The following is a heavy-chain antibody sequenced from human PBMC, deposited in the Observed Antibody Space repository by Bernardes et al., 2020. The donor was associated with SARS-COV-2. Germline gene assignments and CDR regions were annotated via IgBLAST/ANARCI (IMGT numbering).Heavy chain of an antibody. CDR3: VRDEYIVVGPAAGVFAS. CDR1: GFSFGGHW. CDR2: IGQDGSDT. D-gene: IGHD2-2*01. J-gene: IGHJ4*02. V-gene: IGHV3-7*03. Sequence: GGSLRLSCAASGFSFGGHWMTWVRQLPGKGLEWVANIGQDGSDTRYLKSVEGRFTISRDNSKKTLYLQMDGLRAEDTALYFCVRDEYIVVGPAAGVFASWGRGTLVTGSS.